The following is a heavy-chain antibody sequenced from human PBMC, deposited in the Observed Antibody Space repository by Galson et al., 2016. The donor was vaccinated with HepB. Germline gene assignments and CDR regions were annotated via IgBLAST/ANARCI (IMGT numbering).Heavy chain of an antibody. Sequence: TLSLTCTVSGGSISSLGHYWTWIRQNPEKGLQWIGYMYYSGNAHYNPSLKSRVIISIETSKNQFSLKLSSATAAATAVYFGARSNYHDTSRAFDLWGQGTVITVSS. V-gene: IGHV4-31*03. D-gene: IGHD3-22*01. CDR3: ARSNYHDTSRAFDL. CDR2: MYYSGNA. J-gene: IGHJ3*01. CDR1: GGSISSLGHY.